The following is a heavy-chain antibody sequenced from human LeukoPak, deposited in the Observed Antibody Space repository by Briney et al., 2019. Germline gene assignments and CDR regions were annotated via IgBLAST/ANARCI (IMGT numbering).Heavy chain of an antibody. Sequence: ASVKVSCKASGYTFTSYDINWVRQATGQGLEWMGWMNPNSGNTGYAQKFQGRVTMTRNTSISTAYMELSSLRSEDTAVYYCARYYYDSSGYIYYYYYGMDVWGQGTTVTVSS. J-gene: IGHJ6*02. CDR2: MNPNSGNT. CDR1: GYTFTSYD. D-gene: IGHD3-22*01. CDR3: ARYYYDSSGYIYYYYYGMDV. V-gene: IGHV1-8*01.